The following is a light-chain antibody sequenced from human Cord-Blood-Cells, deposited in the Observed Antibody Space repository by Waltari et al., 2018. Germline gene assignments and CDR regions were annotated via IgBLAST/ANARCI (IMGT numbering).Light chain of an antibody. CDR3: QQYYSNPLT. CDR2: WAS. CDR1: QSVLYSSNNKNY. V-gene: IGKV4-1*01. Sequence: IVMTQSPDSLSVSRGERATINCKPSQSVLYSSNNKNYLAWYQQKPGQPPKLLIYWASTRESGVPARFSGSGSGTDFTLTISSLQAVDVAVYYCQQYYSNPLTFGGGTKVEIK. J-gene: IGKJ4*01.